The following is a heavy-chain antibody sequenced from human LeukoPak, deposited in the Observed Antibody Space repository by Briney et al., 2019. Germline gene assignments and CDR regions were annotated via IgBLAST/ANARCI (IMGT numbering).Heavy chain of an antibody. J-gene: IGHJ4*02. V-gene: IGHV3-23*01. CDR1: GFTFSNYA. CDR2: TSRSGGNT. Sequence: GQSLRLSCAASGFTFSNYAMTWVRQSPEGGLEWVSTTSRSGGNTYYADSVKDRFTVSRDPSSDTPFLQMNSLRAEDPAVYYCARDVEVCRIGACYWTTFDCWGQGTLVTVSS. CDR3: ARDVEVCRIGACYWTTFDC. D-gene: IGHD2-21*02.